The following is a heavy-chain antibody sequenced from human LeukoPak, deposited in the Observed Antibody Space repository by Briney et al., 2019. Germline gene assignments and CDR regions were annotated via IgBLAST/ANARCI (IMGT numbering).Heavy chain of an antibody. V-gene: IGHV1-2*06. CDR2: INPNSGGT. D-gene: IGHD3-22*01. Sequence: ASVKVSCKASGYTFTGYYMHWVRQAPGRGLEWMGRINPNSGGTNYAQKFQGRVTMTRDTSISTAYMELSRLRSDDTAVYYCAREGDWNYYDSSGYLGWWGQGTLVTVSS. J-gene: IGHJ4*02. CDR1: GYTFTGYY. CDR3: AREGDWNYYDSSGYLGW.